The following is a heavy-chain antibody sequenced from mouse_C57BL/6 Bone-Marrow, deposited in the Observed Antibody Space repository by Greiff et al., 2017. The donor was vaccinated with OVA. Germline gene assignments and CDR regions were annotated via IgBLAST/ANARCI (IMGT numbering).Heavy chain of an antibody. CDR3: ANLLWLRRYAMDY. Sequence: EVKLQESGAELVKPGASVKLSCTASGFNIKDYYMHWVKQRTEQGLEWIGRIDPEDGETKYAPKFQGKATITADTSSNTAYLQLSSLTSEDTAVYYCANLLWLRRYAMDYWGQGTSVTVSS. CDR1: GFNIKDYY. D-gene: IGHD2-2*01. CDR2: IDPEDGET. J-gene: IGHJ4*01. V-gene: IGHV14-2*01.